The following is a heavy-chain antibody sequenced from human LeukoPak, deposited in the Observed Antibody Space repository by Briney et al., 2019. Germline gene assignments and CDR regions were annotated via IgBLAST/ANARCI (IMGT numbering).Heavy chain of an antibody. Sequence: AGGSLRLSCAASGFTFSSYAMSWVRQAPGKGLEWVSAISGSGGSTYYAGSVKGRFTISRDNSKNTLYLQMNSLRAEDTAVYHCAKLSTVTDYFDYWGQGTLVTVSS. D-gene: IGHD4-17*01. CDR2: ISGSGGST. CDR1: GFTFSSYA. J-gene: IGHJ4*02. CDR3: AKLSTVTDYFDY. V-gene: IGHV3-23*01.